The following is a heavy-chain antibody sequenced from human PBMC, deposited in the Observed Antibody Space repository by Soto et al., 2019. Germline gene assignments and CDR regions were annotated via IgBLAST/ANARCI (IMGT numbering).Heavy chain of an antibody. Sequence: GKALKISCKGFGYSFTNYWIGWVRQMPGKGLERMGIIYPGDSDTRYSPSFQGQVTISADKSISTAYLQWSSLKASDTAMYYCVRLDPSGLGSFHYWGQGTLVTVSS. CDR3: VRLDPSGLGSFHY. CDR1: GYSFTNYW. J-gene: IGHJ4*02. CDR2: IYPGDSDT. V-gene: IGHV5-51*01. D-gene: IGHD3-16*01.